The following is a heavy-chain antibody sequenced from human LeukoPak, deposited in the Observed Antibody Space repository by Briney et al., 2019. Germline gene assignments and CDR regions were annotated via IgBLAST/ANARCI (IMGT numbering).Heavy chain of an antibody. Sequence: SETLSLTCTVSGGSISSYYWSWIRQPPGKGLEWIGYIYYSGSTNYNPSLKSRVTISVDTSKNQFSLKLSSVTAADTAVYYCAREGTMVTHDDAFDIWGQGTMVTVSS. CDR2: IYYSGST. CDR3: AREGTMVTHDDAFDI. CDR1: GGSISSYY. V-gene: IGHV4-59*01. J-gene: IGHJ3*02. D-gene: IGHD4-17*01.